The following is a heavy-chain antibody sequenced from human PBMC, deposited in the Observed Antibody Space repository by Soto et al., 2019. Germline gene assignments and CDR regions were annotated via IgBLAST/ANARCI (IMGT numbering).Heavy chain of an antibody. CDR3: APRVSYMGDFDY. CDR1: GFTFSSYG. Sequence: QVQLVESGGDVVQPGRSLRLSCAASGFTFSSYGMHWVRQAPGKGLEWVAVISYDGSNKYYADSVKGRFTISRDNSKNTLYLQMNSLRAEDTAVYYCAPRVSYMGDFDYWGQGTLVTVSS. CDR2: ISYDGSNK. V-gene: IGHV3-30*03. D-gene: IGHD2-2*02. J-gene: IGHJ4*02.